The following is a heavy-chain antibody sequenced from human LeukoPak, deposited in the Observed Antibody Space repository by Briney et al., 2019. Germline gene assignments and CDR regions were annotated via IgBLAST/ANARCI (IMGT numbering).Heavy chain of an antibody. V-gene: IGHV3-7*01. D-gene: IGHD5-18*01. Sequence: PGGSLRLSCAASGFTFSSYAMSWVRQAPGKGLEWVANINQDGSEKYYVDSVKGRFTISRDNAKNSLYLQMNSLRAEDTAVYYCARDPGYPPCFDYWGQGTLVTVSS. CDR2: INQDGSEK. CDR3: ARDPGYPPCFDY. CDR1: GFTFSSYA. J-gene: IGHJ4*02.